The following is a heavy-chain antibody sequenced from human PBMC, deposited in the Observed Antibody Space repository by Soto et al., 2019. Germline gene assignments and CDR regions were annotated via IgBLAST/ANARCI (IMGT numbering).Heavy chain of an antibody. J-gene: IGHJ4*02. Sequence: VNVSCKTSGYTFSAYYFHWARLAPGRGFQWLGWINPSNEITTFSEFFQGRITMTRDTSTNTVHMELNRLTSDDTAVYYCMRGGWGDSPIDYWGQGTQVTVSS. V-gene: IGHV1-2*02. D-gene: IGHD1-26*01. CDR3: MRGGWGDSPIDY. CDR1: GYTFSAYY. CDR2: INPSNEIT.